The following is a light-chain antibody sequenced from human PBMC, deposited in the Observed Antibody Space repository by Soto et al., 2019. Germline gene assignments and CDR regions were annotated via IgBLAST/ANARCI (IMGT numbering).Light chain of an antibody. CDR1: QSLLHRDGNTY. Sequence: DFVVTQSPLSLPVTLGQAASISCRSSQSLLHRDGNTYLSWFRQRPGQSPRRLIYKVSNREAGVPDRFSGSGSGADFTLKISRVEAEDVGLYYCMQGSHWPPITFGQGTRLEIK. V-gene: IGKV2-30*02. J-gene: IGKJ5*01. CDR3: MQGSHWPPIT. CDR2: KVS.